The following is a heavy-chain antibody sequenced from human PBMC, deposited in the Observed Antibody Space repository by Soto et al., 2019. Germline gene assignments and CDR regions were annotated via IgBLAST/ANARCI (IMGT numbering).Heavy chain of an antibody. CDR3: ARGGGSTFNWFDP. CDR2: LYYSGNT. Sequence: QLQLQESGAGLVKPSETLSLTCTVSGGSISSFNYFWGWIRQPPGKVLEWIGSLYYSGNTYYNPSLQRRVTISVDTSKKQCTLTLRSVTAADTAVYYCARGGGSTFNWFDPWGQGTLVTVSP. D-gene: IGHD2-15*01. CDR1: GGSISSFNYF. V-gene: IGHV4-39*01. J-gene: IGHJ5*02.